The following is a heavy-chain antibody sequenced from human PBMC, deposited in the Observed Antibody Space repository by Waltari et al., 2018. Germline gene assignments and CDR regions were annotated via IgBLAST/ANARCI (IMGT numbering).Heavy chain of an antibody. CDR3: ARPYSSGLTYYLDS. J-gene: IGHJ4*02. CDR1: GYPFRSYG. D-gene: IGHD2-21*01. Sequence: QVQLVQSGAEVKKPGASVKVSCKTSGYPFRSYGITWVRRAPGQGLEWMGWINTYNDNTKNAQKLQDRVTLTTDTSATTAYMELRSLTSDDTAVYYCARPYSSGLTYYLDSWGQGTLVTVSS. CDR2: INTYNDNT. V-gene: IGHV1-18*01.